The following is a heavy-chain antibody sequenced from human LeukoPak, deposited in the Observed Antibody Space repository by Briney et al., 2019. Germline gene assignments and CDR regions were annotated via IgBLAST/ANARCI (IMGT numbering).Heavy chain of an antibody. CDR3: ASYSSSWGRVY. V-gene: IGHV4-39*07. CDR2: IYYSGST. D-gene: IGHD6-13*01. Sequence: SETLSLTCTVSGASISNGSYYWSWIRQPAGKGLEWIGSIYYSGSTYYNPSLKSRVTISVDTSKNQFSLKLSSVTAADTAVYYCASYSSSWGRVYWGQGTLVTVSS. CDR1: GASISNGSYY. J-gene: IGHJ4*02.